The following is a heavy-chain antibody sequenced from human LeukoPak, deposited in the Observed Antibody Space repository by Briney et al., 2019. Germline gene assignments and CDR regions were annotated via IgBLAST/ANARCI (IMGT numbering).Heavy chain of an antibody. J-gene: IGHJ4*02. CDR2: IKQDGSKK. D-gene: IGHD5-24*01. V-gene: IGHV3-7*04. CDR1: GFPFSSYW. Sequence: GGSLRVSCVASGFPFSSYWMIWVRQAPGKGLEWVANIKQDGSKKSYVDSVKGRFTISRDNAKNSLYLQMNSLRAEDTAIYYCTRVGYIDEGIDYWGQGTLVTVSS. CDR3: TRVGYIDEGIDY.